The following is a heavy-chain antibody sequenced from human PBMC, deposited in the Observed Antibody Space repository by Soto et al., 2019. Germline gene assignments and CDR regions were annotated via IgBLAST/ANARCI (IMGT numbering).Heavy chain of an antibody. Sequence: QVQLVESGGGVVQPGRSLRLSCAASGFTSSSYAMHWVRQAPGKGLEWVAVISYDGSNKYYADSVKGRFTISRDNSKNTLYLQMNSLRAEDTAVYYCARANYGSGTPYYYYGMDVWGQGTTVTVSS. D-gene: IGHD3-10*01. CDR1: GFTSSSYA. J-gene: IGHJ6*02. V-gene: IGHV3-30-3*01. CDR3: ARANYGSGTPYYYYGMDV. CDR2: ISYDGSNK.